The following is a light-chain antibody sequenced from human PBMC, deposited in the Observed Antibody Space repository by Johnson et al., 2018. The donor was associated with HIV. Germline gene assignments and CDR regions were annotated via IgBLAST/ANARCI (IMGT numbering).Light chain of an antibody. CDR1: SSKIGNNY. V-gene: IGLV1-51*02. CDR2: ENN. Sequence: QSVLTQPPSVSAAPGQKVTISCSGSSSKIGNNYVSWYQQLPGTAPKLLIYENNKRPSGIPDRFSGSKSGTSATLDITGLQTGDEADYYCGTWDSSLSAGGVFGTGTKVPVL. CDR3: GTWDSSLSAGGV. J-gene: IGLJ1*01.